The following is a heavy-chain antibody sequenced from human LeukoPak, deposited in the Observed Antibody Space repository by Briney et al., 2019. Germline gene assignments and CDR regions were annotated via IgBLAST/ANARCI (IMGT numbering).Heavy chain of an antibody. CDR1: GGTFSSYT. CDR2: IIPILGIA. Sequence: ASVKVSCKASGGTFSSYTISWVRQAPGQGLEWMGRIIPILGIANYAQKFQGRVTITADKSTSTAYMELSSLRSEDTAVYYCAREVPTGYYYYYMDVWGKGTTVTVSS. CDR3: AREVPTGYYYYYMDV. J-gene: IGHJ6*03. V-gene: IGHV1-69*04.